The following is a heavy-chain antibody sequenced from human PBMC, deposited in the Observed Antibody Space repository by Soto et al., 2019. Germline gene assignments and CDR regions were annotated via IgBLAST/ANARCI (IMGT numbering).Heavy chain of an antibody. D-gene: IGHD6-19*01. J-gene: IGHJ3*02. CDR1: GGSISSYY. V-gene: IGHV4-59*01. CDR3: ARVGGPSGNAFDM. CDR2: IYYSGST. Sequence: SETLSLTCTVSGGSISSYYWSWIRQPPGKGLEWIGYIYYSGSTNYNPSLKSRVTISVGTSKNQFSLKLSSVTAADTAVYYCARVGGPSGNAFDMWGQRTTVTVSS.